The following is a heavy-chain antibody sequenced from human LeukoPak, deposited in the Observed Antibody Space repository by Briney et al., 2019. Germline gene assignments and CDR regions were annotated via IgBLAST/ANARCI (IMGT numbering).Heavy chain of an antibody. CDR2: INSDGSST. D-gene: IGHD3-3*01. Sequence: ETLSLTCAVYGGSFSGYYWSWIRQPPGKGLVWVSRINSDGSSTSYADSVKGRFTISRDNAKNTLYLQMDSLRAEDTAVYYCARDGDFWSGSPPYYMDVWGKGTTVTVSS. CDR3: ARDGDFWSGSPPYYMDV. V-gene: IGHV3-74*01. CDR1: GGSFSGYY. J-gene: IGHJ6*03.